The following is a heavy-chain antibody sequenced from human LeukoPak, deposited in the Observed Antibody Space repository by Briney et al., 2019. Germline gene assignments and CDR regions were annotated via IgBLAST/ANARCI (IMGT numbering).Heavy chain of an antibody. D-gene: IGHD1-26*01. J-gene: IGHJ5*01. CDR2: VNPNSGDT. CDR1: GYTFTSYG. CDR3: ARASGSYWWFDS. V-gene: IGHV1-2*02. Sequence: EASVKVSCKASGYTFTSYGISWVRQAPGQGLEWMGCVNPNSGDTNYAQKFQGSVTMTRDTSISTVYMELSRLNDTAVYYCARASGSYWWFDSWGQGTLVTVSS.